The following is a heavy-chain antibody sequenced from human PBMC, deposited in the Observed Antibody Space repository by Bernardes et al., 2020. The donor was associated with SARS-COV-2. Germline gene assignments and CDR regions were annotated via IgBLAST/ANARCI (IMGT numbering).Heavy chain of an antibody. CDR2: INDSGST. Sequence: SETLSLTCAVSSGSFSGYYWSWIRQTPGKGLEWIGEINDSGSTKYNPALKSRVTISVDPSKNQFSLKLNSVTAADTAVYYCARDSGNIGTTTGRFDYWGQGTLVTVSS. J-gene: IGHJ4*02. D-gene: IGHD3-3*01. CDR1: SGSFSGYY. CDR3: ARDSGNIGTTTGRFDY. V-gene: IGHV4-34*01.